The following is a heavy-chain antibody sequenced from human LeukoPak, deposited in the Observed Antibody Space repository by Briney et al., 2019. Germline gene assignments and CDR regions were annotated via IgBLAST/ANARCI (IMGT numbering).Heavy chain of an antibody. CDR3: ARDAPLRLGGLSLGGPD. CDR1: GYTFTSYG. D-gene: IGHD3-16*02. CDR2: ISAYNGNT. Sequence: GASVKVSCKASGYTFTSYGISWVRQAPGQGLEWMGWISAYNGNTNYAQKLQGRVTMTTDTSTSTAYMELRSLRSDDTAVYYCARDAPLRLGGLSLGGPDWGQGTLVTVSS. J-gene: IGHJ4*02. V-gene: IGHV1-18*01.